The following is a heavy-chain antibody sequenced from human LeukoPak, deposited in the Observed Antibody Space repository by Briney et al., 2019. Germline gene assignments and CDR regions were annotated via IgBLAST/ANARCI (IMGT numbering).Heavy chain of an antibody. Sequence: GGSLRLSCAASGFTFSTYGMNWVRQAPGKGLEWVSAISDNGERTYYADSVKGRFAISGDNSKSTLYLQMNSLRAEDTAIYYCAKERGVAKPFDYWGQGTLVTVSS. CDR2: ISDNGERT. J-gene: IGHJ4*02. V-gene: IGHV3-23*01. CDR3: AKERGVAKPFDY. CDR1: GFTFSTYG. D-gene: IGHD2-8*02.